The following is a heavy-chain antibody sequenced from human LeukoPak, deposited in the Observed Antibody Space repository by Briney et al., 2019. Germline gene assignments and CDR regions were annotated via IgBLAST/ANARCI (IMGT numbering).Heavy chain of an antibody. J-gene: IGHJ3*02. CDR1: GGSISSYY. D-gene: IGHD7-27*01. V-gene: IGHV4-59*08. CDR3: ARHRATGEWVSAFDI. CDR2: IYYSGST. Sequence: PSETLSLTCTVSGGSISSYYWSWIRQPPGKGLEWIGYIYYSGSTNYNPSLKSRVTISVDTSKNQFSLKLSSVTAADTAVYYCARHRATGEWVSAFDIWGQGTMVTVSS.